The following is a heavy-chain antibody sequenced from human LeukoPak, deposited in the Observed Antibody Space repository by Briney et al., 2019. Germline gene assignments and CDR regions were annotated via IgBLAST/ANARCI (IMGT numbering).Heavy chain of an antibody. Sequence: GGSLRLSCAASGFTFSSYWMHWVRHAPGKGLVWVSRIKYDGSSTNSADSVKGRFTISRDNSKNTLYLQMNSLRAEDTAVYYCAKESDSSSSWYPDAFDIWGQGTMVTVSS. CDR1: GFTFSSYW. V-gene: IGHV3-74*01. J-gene: IGHJ3*02. CDR3: AKESDSSSSWYPDAFDI. D-gene: IGHD6-13*01. CDR2: IKYDGSST.